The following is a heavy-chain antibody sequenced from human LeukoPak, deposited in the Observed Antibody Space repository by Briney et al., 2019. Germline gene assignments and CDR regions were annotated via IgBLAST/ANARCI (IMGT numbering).Heavy chain of an antibody. V-gene: IGHV4-39*01. CDR1: GGSISSSSYS. Sequence: SETLSLTCTVSGGSISSSSYSWGWIRQPPGKGLEWIGSIYYNGNTYYNPSLNSRVTISVDTSKNQFSLKLSSVTAGDTAIYYRARHLSGWPPRVTLPFEYWGQGTLVTASS. CDR2: IYYNGNT. D-gene: IGHD6-25*01. J-gene: IGHJ4*02. CDR3: ARHLSGWPPRVTLPFEY.